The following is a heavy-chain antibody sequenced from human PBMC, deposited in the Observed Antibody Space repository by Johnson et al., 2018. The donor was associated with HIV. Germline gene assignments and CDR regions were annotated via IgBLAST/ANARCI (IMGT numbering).Heavy chain of an antibody. D-gene: IGHD3-22*01. CDR3: AREARRYHYDSSGYRGYSAFDI. CDR2: ISYDGSNK. CDR1: GFTFSSYA. J-gene: IGHJ3*02. V-gene: IGHV3-30-3*01. Sequence: QVHLVESGGGVVQPGRSLSLSCAASGFTFSSYAMYWVRQAPGKGLEWVAFISYDGSNKYYADSVKGRITISRDSSKNTLYLEMNSLRAEDTAVYYCAREARRYHYDSSGYRGYSAFDIWGQGTMVTVSS.